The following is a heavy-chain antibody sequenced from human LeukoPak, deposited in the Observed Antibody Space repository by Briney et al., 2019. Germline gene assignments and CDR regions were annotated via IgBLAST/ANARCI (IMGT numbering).Heavy chain of an antibody. CDR1: GGSISSYY. Sequence: PSETLSLTCTVSGGSISSYYWSWIRQPPGKGLEWIGYIYYSGSTNYNPSLKSRVTISVDTSKYQFSLKLSSVTAADTAVYYCARDHNWNDAGGFDYWGQETLVTVSS. D-gene: IGHD1-1*01. V-gene: IGHV4-59*01. J-gene: IGHJ4*02. CDR2: IYYSGST. CDR3: ARDHNWNDAGGFDY.